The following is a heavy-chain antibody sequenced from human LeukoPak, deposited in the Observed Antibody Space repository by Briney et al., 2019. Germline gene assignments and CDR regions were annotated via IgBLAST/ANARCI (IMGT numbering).Heavy chain of an antibody. CDR3: ARLRGATVAHNWFDP. CDR1: GGSFSDDTYY. J-gene: IGHJ5*02. CDR2: IYYTGST. V-gene: IGHV4-39*07. Sequence: PSETLSLICTVSGGSFSDDTYYWGWIRQPPGKGLEWIGSIYYTGSTYYNPPLKSRVTISVDTSKNQCSLRLSSVTAADTAVYYCARLRGATVAHNWFDPWGQGTLVTVSS. D-gene: IGHD6-19*01.